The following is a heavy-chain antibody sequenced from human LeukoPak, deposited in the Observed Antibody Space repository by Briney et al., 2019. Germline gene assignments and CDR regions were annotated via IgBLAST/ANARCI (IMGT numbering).Heavy chain of an antibody. CDR2: ISWNSGSI. Sequence: PGRSLRLSCAASGFTFDDYAMHWVRQAPGKGLEWVSGISWNSGSIGYADSVKGRFTISRDNSKNTLYLQMNSLRAEDTAVYYCANFLLGRTAPVGYWGQGTLVTVSS. CDR3: ANFLLGRTAPVGY. D-gene: IGHD1-1*01. CDR1: GFTFDDYA. J-gene: IGHJ4*02. V-gene: IGHV3-9*01.